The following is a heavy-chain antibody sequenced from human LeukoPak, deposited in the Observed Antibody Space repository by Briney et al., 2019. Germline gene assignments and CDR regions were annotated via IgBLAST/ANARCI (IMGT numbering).Heavy chain of an antibody. J-gene: IGHJ4*02. CDR2: INPNTGDT. Sequence: GASVKVSCKASGYTFTGYYLFWVRQAPGQGLEWMGWINPNTGDTRYGQKFQGRVTLTRDTSIRTTYMELSSLRSDDTAGYYCARDERFCNGDNHYPDLGYWGQGTLVTVSS. CDR3: ARDERFCNGDNHYPDLGY. V-gene: IGHV1-2*02. D-gene: IGHD2-15*01. CDR1: GYTFTGYY.